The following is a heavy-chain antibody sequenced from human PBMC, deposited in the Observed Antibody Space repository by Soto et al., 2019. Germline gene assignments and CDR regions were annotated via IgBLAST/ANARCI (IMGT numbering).Heavy chain of an antibody. CDR3: ATSYASGSAHFDS. CDR2: IIPLLGMS. D-gene: IGHD3-10*01. CDR1: GDTFSRFP. V-gene: IGHV1-69*02. J-gene: IGHJ4*02. Sequence: QVQLVQSGAEVTKPGSSVTVSCTASGDTFSRFPLSWVRQAPGQGLEWMGRIIPLLGMSNSAPKFQGRVTITADKSTNKVYMHHNSLRSDDTAVYYCATSYASGSAHFDSWGQRTLVTVSS.